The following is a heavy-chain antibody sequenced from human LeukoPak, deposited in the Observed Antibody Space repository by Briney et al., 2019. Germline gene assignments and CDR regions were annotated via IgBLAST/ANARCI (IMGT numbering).Heavy chain of an antibody. V-gene: IGHV4-61*02. J-gene: IGHJ6*03. D-gene: IGHD3-22*01. Sequence: SQTLSLTCTVSGGLISSGSYYWSWIRQPAGKGLEWIGRMYTSGSTNYNPSLKSRVTISVDTSKNQFSLKLSSVTAADTAVYYCTRGSIAYYYMDVWGKGTTVTISS. CDR2: MYTSGST. CDR1: GGLISSGSYY. CDR3: TRGSIAYYYMDV.